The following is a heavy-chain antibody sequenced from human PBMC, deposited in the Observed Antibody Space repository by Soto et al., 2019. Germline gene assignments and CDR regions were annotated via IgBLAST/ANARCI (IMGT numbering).Heavy chain of an antibody. CDR3: ARVGSSSWDDAFDI. J-gene: IGHJ3*02. V-gene: IGHV4-59*01. CDR2: IYYSGST. CDR1: GGSISSYY. Sequence: QVQLQESGPGLVKPSETLSLTCTVSGGSISSYYWSWIRQPPGKGLEWIGYIYYSGSTNYNPSLTSRVTISVDTSKNQFSLKLSSVTAADTAVYYCARVGSSSWDDAFDIWGQGTMVTVSS. D-gene: IGHD6-13*01.